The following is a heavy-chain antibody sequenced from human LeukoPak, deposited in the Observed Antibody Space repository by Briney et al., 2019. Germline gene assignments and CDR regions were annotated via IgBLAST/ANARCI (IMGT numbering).Heavy chain of an antibody. Sequence: ASVKVCCKASGYTFTSYDINWVRQAAGQGLGGRGWMNPNSGNTGYAQKFQGRVTMTRNTSISTAYMELSSLRSEDTAVYYCARPRAAAGTGSDAFDIWGQGTMVTVSS. CDR2: MNPNSGNT. J-gene: IGHJ3*02. D-gene: IGHD6-13*01. V-gene: IGHV1-8*01. CDR3: ARPRAAAGTGSDAFDI. CDR1: GYTFTSYD.